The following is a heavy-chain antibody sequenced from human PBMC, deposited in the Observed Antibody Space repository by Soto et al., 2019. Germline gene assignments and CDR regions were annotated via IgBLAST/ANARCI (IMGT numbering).Heavy chain of an antibody. CDR3: AADSYYYDSSGSDAFDI. V-gene: IGHV1-58*01. Sequence: EASVKVSCKASGFTFTSSAVQWVRQARGQRLEWIGWIVVGSGNTNYAQKFQERVTITRDMSTSTAYMELSSLRSEDTAVYYCAADSYYYDSSGSDAFDIWGQGTMVTVSS. D-gene: IGHD3-22*01. CDR1: GFTFTSSA. CDR2: IVVGSGNT. J-gene: IGHJ3*02.